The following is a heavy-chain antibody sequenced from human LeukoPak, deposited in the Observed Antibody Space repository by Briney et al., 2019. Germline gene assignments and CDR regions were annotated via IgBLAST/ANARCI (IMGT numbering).Heavy chain of an antibody. D-gene: IGHD2-2*01. CDR3: ARFAAALDY. CDR2: NNHSGST. Sequence: PSETLSLTCAVYGGSFSGYYWSWIRQPPGKGLEWIGENNHSGSTNYNPSLKSRVTISVDTSKNQFSLKLSSVTAADTAVYYCARFAAALDYWAQGTLVTASS. CDR1: GGSFSGYY. J-gene: IGHJ4*02. V-gene: IGHV4-34*01.